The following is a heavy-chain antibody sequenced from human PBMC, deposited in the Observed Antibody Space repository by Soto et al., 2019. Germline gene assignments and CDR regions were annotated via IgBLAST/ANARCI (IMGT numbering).Heavy chain of an antibody. D-gene: IGHD6-13*01. CDR2: ISAYNGNT. CDR3: ARGRLSSWLTHYFDF. J-gene: IGHJ4*02. Sequence: QIQLEQSGPEMKKPGASVKVACKASGYSFTSYGINWVRQAPGQGLEWMGWISAYNGNTKYAQRIQDRVTMTTETPTSTAYMELRSLRSDDTAVYYCARGRLSSWLTHYFDFWGPGTLVTVSS. V-gene: IGHV1-18*01. CDR1: GYSFTSYG.